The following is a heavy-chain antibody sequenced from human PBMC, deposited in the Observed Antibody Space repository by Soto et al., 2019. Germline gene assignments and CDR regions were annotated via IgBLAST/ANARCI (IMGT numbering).Heavy chain of an antibody. Sequence: GASVKVSCKASGYTFTSYYMHWVRQAPGQGLEWMGWINGGKGNTRYSQKFQGRITITRDTGASTAYMELSSLRSEDTAVYFCARYPWYSGGWSYCFDYWGQGTLVTVSS. CDR1: GYTFTSYY. CDR2: INGGKGNT. CDR3: ARYPWYSGGWSYCFDY. J-gene: IGHJ4*02. D-gene: IGHD6-19*01. V-gene: IGHV1-3*01.